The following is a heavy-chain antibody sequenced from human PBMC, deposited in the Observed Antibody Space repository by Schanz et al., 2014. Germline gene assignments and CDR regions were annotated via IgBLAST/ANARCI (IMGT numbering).Heavy chain of an antibody. CDR1: GFIFNDYY. CDR3: ARENLNWEAFDI. D-gene: IGHD7-27*01. V-gene: IGHV3-11*01. J-gene: IGHJ3*02. CDR2: ISRDGTTS. Sequence: QVQLVESGGGLVKPGGSLRLSCAASGFIFNDYYMNWIRQAPGKGPEWLSYISRDGTTSYYADSVKGRFTISRDNDKNSLYLEMTSLRGEDTAVYYCARENLNWEAFDIWGQGTVVTVSS.